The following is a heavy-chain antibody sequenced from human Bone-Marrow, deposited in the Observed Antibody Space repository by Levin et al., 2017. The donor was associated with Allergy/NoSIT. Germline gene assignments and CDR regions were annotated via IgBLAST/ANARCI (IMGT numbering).Heavy chain of an antibody. J-gene: IGHJ4*02. V-gene: IGHV3-20*04. CDR2: ISWNGGTT. CDR1: GFTFDDYG. Sequence: AGGSLRLSCAASGFTFDDYGMSWVRQGPGKGLEWVSGISWNGGTTGYADSVKGRFTISRDNAKNSLYLQMNSLRVEDTALYYCARGINPPATYYSSGSYYFDYWGQGALVTVSS. D-gene: IGHD2-15*01. CDR3: ARGINPPATYYSSGSYYFDY.